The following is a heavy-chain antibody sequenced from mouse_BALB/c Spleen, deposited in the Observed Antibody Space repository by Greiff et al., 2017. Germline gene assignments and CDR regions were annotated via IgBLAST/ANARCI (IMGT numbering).Heavy chain of an antibody. CDR1: GYTFTSYY. CDR2: IYPGNVNT. Sequence: QVQLKESGPELVKPGASVRISCKASGYTFTSYYIHWVKQRPGQGLEWIGWIYPGNVNTKYNEKFKGKATLTADKSSSTAYMQLSSLTSEDSAVYFCARSDGYHWYCDVWGAGTTDTVPS. V-gene: IGHV1S56*01. J-gene: IGHJ1*01. CDR3: ARSDGYHWYCDV. D-gene: IGHD2-3*01.